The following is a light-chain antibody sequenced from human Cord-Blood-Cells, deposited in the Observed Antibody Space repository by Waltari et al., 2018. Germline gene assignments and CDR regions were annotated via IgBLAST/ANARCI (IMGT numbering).Light chain of an antibody. V-gene: IGLV2-14*03. Sequence: ALTQPASVPGSPGRSITTSCTGNSGAGCGHHHVCLYQTHPGQAPTLMIYHVTNRPSGFSNRFSGSKSGNTASLTISGLQAEDEADYYCSSYTSSSTLDVVFGGGTKLTVL. CDR2: HVT. CDR3: SSYTSSSTLDVV. J-gene: IGLJ2*01. CDR1: SGAGCGHHH.